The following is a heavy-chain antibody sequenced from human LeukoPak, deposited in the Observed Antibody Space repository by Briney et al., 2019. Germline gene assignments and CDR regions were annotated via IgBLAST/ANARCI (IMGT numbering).Heavy chain of an antibody. V-gene: IGHV4-61*02. CDR1: GGSISSGSYY. CDR2: IYTSGST. D-gene: IGHD3-22*01. J-gene: IGHJ4*02. CDR3: ASRGYYDNSAYFRN. Sequence: SETLSLTCTVSGGSISSGSYYWSWIRQPAGKGLEWIGRIYTSGSTNYNPSLKSRVTISIDTSKNQFSLKLNSVTAADTAVYFCASRGYYDNSAYFRNWGQGTLVTVSS.